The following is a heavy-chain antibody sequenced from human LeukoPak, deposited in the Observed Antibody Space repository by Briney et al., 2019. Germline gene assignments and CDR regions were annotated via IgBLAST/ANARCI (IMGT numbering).Heavy chain of an antibody. CDR2: FDPEDGET. Sequence: ASVKVSCKVSGYTLTELSMHWVRQAPGKGLEWMGGFDPEDGETIHAQKFQGRVTMTEDTSTDTAYMELSSLRSEDTAVYYCATEPMVRGVTHFDYWGQGTLVTVSS. J-gene: IGHJ4*02. CDR3: ATEPMVRGVTHFDY. CDR1: GYTLTELS. V-gene: IGHV1-24*01. D-gene: IGHD3-10*01.